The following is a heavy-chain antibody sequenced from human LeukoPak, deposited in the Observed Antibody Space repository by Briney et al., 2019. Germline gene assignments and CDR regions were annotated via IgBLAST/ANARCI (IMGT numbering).Heavy chain of an antibody. J-gene: IGHJ6*01. CDR2: IIPIFGIA. V-gene: IGHV1-69*04. D-gene: IGHD3-3*01. CDR3: ARDSTRYYDFWSDYYYYGMDV. CDR1: GGTFSSYA. Sequence: SVKVSCKASGGTFSSYAISWVRQAPGQGLEWMGRIIPIFGIANYAQKFQGRVTITADKSTSTAYMELSSLRSEDTAVYYCARDSTRYYDFWSDYYYYGMDVWGPRDHGHRLL.